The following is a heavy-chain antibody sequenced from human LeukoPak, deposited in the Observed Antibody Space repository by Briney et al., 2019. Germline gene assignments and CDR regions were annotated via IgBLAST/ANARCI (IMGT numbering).Heavy chain of an antibody. V-gene: IGHV1-46*01. Sequence: ASVKVSCKASGYSFTSYYMHWVRQAPGQGLEWMGIINPSGDSTSYAQKFQGRVTMTRDMSTSTDYMELSSLRSEDTAVYYCARGSPSRYNYDSSGYYGGYFDYWGQGTPVTVSS. CDR3: ARGSPSRYNYDSSGYYGGYFDY. J-gene: IGHJ4*02. CDR1: GYSFTSYY. CDR2: INPSGDST. D-gene: IGHD3-22*01.